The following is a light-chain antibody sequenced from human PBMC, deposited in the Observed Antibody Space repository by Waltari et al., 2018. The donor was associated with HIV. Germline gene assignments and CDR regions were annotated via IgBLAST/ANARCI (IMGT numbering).Light chain of an antibody. V-gene: IGKV2-28*01. J-gene: IGKJ4*01. CDR3: MQGLQIPLT. CDR2: LAY. Sequence: IVMTQSPLSLSVTPGEQASISRTSNQSLLHSSGYNFLDWYMQKPGQSPQVLIYLAYNRASGVPARFSGSGSATDFTLKISRVEAEDVGFYYCMQGLQIPLTFGGGTKVEIK. CDR1: QSLLHSSGYNF.